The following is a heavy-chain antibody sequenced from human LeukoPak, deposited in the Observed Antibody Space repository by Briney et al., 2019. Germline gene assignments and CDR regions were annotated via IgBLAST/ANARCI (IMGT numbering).Heavy chain of an antibody. J-gene: IGHJ4*02. D-gene: IGHD3-22*01. CDR1: GYTFTGYY. Sequence: ASVEVSCKASGYTFTGYYMHWVRQAPGQGLEWMGWINPNSGGTNYAQKFQGRVTMTRDTSISTAYMELSRLRSDDTAVYYCARALGYYDSFLDYWGQGTLVTVSS. CDR2: INPNSGGT. V-gene: IGHV1-2*02. CDR3: ARALGYYDSFLDY.